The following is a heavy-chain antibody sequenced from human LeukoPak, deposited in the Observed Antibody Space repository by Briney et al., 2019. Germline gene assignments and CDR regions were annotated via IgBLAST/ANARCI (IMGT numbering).Heavy chain of an antibody. CDR3: EILTGSLDAFDI. CDR1: GGTFSSYA. D-gene: IGHD3-9*01. J-gene: IGHJ3*02. V-gene: IGHV1-69*01. CDR2: IIPIFGTA. Sequence: ASVKVSCKASGGTFSSYAISWVRQAPGQGLEWMGGIIPIFGTANYAQKFQGRVTITADESTSTAYMELSSLRSEDTAVYYCEILTGSLDAFDIWGQGTMVTVSS.